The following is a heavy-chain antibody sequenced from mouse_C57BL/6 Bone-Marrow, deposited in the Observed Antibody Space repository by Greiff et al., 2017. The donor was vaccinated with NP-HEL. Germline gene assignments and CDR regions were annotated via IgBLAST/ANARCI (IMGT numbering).Heavy chain of an antibody. CDR1: GYTFTSYT. V-gene: IGHV1-4*01. J-gene: IGHJ2*01. CDR2: INPSSGYT. D-gene: IGHD1-2*01. Sequence: QVQLKQSGAELARPGASVKMSCKASGYTFTSYTMHWVKQRPGQGLEWIGYINPSSGYTKYNQKFKDKATLTADKSSSTAYMQLSSLTSEDSAVYYCARHYYGPFDYWGQGTTLTVSS. CDR3: ARHYYGPFDY.